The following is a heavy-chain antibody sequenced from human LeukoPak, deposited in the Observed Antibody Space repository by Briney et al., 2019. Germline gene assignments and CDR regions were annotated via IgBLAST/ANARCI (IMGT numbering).Heavy chain of an antibody. CDR3: ARGTFYGGNSPFAFDI. CDR1: GFTVSSKY. D-gene: IGHD4-23*01. Sequence: GGSLRLSCAASGFTVSSKYMSWVRQAPGKGLEWVSVFYSGGSRYYADSVKGRLTISRDNSKNTLYFQMNSLRAEDTAVYYCARGTFYGGNSPFAFDIWGQGTMVTVSS. J-gene: IGHJ3*02. CDR2: FYSGGSR. V-gene: IGHV3-53*01.